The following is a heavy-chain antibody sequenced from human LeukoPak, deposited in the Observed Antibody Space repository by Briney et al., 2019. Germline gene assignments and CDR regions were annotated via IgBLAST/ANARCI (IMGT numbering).Heavy chain of an antibody. CDR2: ISYDGSNK. V-gene: IGHV3-30*18. Sequence: GGSLRLSCAASGFTFSSYGMHWVRQAPGKGLEWVAVISYDGSNKYYADSVKGRFTISRDNSKNTLYLQMNSLRAEDTAVYYCAKDRGDYWGQGTLVIVSS. CDR1: GFTFSSYG. J-gene: IGHJ4*02. CDR3: AKDRGDY. D-gene: IGHD5-12*01.